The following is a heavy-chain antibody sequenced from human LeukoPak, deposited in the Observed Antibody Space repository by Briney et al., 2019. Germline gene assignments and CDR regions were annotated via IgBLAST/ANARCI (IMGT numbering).Heavy chain of an antibody. Sequence: SVKVSCKASGGTFSSCAISWVRQAPGQGLEWMGRIIPIFGTANYAQKFQGRVTITTDESTSTAYMELSSLRSEDTAVYYCAREEVYRLGSLPRVNAFDIWGQGTMVTVSS. J-gene: IGHJ3*02. D-gene: IGHD1-14*01. CDR1: GGTFSSCA. CDR3: AREEVYRLGSLPRVNAFDI. V-gene: IGHV1-69*05. CDR2: IIPIFGTA.